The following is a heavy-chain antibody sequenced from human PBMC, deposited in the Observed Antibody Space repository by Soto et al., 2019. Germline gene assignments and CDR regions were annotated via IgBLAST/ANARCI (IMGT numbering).Heavy chain of an antibody. D-gene: IGHD4-4*01. J-gene: IGHJ5*02. CDR1: GFTLSDYY. Sequence: GGSLRLSCAASGFTLSDYYMSWIRQAPGKGLEWVSYISSSGSTIYYADSVKGRFTISRDNAKNSLYLQMNSLRAEDTAVYYCVRDYSNLGVDPWGQGTLVTVSS. V-gene: IGHV3-11*01. CDR3: VRDYSNLGVDP. CDR2: ISSSGSTI.